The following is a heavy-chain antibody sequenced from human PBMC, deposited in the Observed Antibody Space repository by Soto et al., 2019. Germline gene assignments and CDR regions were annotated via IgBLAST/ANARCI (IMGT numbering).Heavy chain of an antibody. CDR3: ARGGRDSNYYYYGMDV. V-gene: IGHV3-23*01. D-gene: IGHD2-21*01. J-gene: IGHJ6*02. Sequence: PGGSLRLSCAASGFTFSSYAMSWVRQAPGKGLEWVSAISGSGGSTYYADSVKGRFTISRDNSKNTLYLQMNSLRAEDTAVYYCARGGRDSNYYYYGMDVWGQGTTVTVSS. CDR2: ISGSGGST. CDR1: GFTFSSYA.